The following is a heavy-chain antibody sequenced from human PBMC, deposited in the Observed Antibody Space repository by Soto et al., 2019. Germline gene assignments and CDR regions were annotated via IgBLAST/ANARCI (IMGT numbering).Heavy chain of an antibody. J-gene: IGHJ4*02. CDR1: GGSISSYY. V-gene: IGHV4-59*01. CDR3: ARDDDSSGYYDY. D-gene: IGHD3-22*01. CDR2: IYYSGST. Sequence: SETLSLTCTVSGGSISSYYWSWIRQPPGKGLEWIGYIYYSGSTNYNPSLKSRVTISVDTSKNQFSLKLSSVAAADTAVYYCARDDDSSGYYDYWGQGTLVTVSS.